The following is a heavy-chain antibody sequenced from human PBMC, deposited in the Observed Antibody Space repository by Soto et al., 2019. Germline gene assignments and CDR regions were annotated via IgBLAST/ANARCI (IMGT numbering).Heavy chain of an antibody. V-gene: IGHV3-48*03. CDR1: GFPVSKFE. D-gene: IGHD1-20*01. J-gene: IGHJ4*02. CDR2: ISDTGTIT. Sequence: EVQLVESGGGLVQPGGSLRLSCAASGFPVSKFELNWVRQAPGKGLEWISYISDTGTITRYADSVKGRFTVSRDSAKTSLYLQLSSLRAEDTAIYYCVRTACVINNCSYRGVRWGQGTLVTV. CDR3: VRTACVINNCSYRGVR.